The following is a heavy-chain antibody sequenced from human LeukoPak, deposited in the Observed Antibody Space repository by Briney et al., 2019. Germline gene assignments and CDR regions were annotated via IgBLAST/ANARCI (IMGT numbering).Heavy chain of an antibody. Sequence: GGSLRLSCAASGFTFSSYSMNWVRQAPGKGLEWVSYISSSSSTIYYADSVKGRFTISRDNAKNTLYLQMDSLRVEDTAVYYCARAIWSGYSPFDYWGQGTLVTVSS. CDR2: ISSSSSTI. CDR1: GFTFSSYS. V-gene: IGHV3-48*04. CDR3: ARAIWSGYSPFDY. J-gene: IGHJ4*02. D-gene: IGHD3-3*01.